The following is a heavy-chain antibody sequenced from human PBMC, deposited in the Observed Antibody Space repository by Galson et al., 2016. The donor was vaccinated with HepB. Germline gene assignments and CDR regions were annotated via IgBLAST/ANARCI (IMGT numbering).Heavy chain of an antibody. CDR3: ARGGITGKFDF. CDR1: GGTFSRYA. J-gene: IGHJ4*02. Sequence: SVKVSCKASGGTFSRYAFSWVRQAPGQGLEWMGGIIPIFGTANYAQKFQDRVTITADKSTSTAYMELNSLRVEDTAVYYCARGGITGKFDFWGQGILVTVSS. D-gene: IGHD1-20*01. V-gene: IGHV1-69*06. CDR2: IIPIFGTA.